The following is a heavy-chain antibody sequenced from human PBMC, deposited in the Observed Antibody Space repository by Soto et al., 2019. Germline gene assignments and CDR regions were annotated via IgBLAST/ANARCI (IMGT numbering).Heavy chain of an antibody. V-gene: IGHV3-15*01. CDR2: IKSHTDGGTT. CDR3: TTFYYDDEDY. CDR1: GFTFNDAW. D-gene: IGHD3-22*01. J-gene: IGHJ4*02. Sequence: EVRLVESRGGLVKPGGSLRLSCTASGFTFNDAWMTWIRQAPGKGLEWVGRIKSHTDGGTTDYAAPVKGRFIISRDDSKRTCYLQMNSLKTEDTAVYYCTTFYYDDEDYWGQGTLVTVSS.